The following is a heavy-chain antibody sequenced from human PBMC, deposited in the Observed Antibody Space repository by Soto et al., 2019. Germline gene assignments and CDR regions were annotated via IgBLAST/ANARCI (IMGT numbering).Heavy chain of an antibody. J-gene: IGHJ4*02. CDR3: AKEMGDYRDVSSLDY. V-gene: IGHV3-30*18. D-gene: IGHD4-17*01. Sequence: HPGGCMRLSCAASGFTFNSYGMDWVRQAPGKGLEWVAVISYDGSNKYYADSVKGRFTISRDNSKNTLYLQMNSLRAEDTAVYYCAKEMGDYRDVSSLDYWGQGTLVTVSS. CDR2: ISYDGSNK. CDR1: GFTFNSYG.